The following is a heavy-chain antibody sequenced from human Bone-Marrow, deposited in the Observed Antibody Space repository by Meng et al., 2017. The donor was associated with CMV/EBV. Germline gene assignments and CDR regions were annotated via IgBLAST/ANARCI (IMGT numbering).Heavy chain of an antibody. D-gene: IGHD3-10*01. Sequence: GSLRLSCTVSGGSISSSSYYWGWIRQPPGKGLEWIGSIYYSGSTYYNPSLKSRVTISVDTSKNQFSLKLSSVTAADTAVYYCAREDRGYGSGSYFRFVGNWFDPWGQGTRVTVSS. J-gene: IGHJ5*02. CDR3: AREDRGYGSGSYFRFVGNWFDP. V-gene: IGHV4-39*07. CDR2: IYYSGST. CDR1: GGSISSSSYY.